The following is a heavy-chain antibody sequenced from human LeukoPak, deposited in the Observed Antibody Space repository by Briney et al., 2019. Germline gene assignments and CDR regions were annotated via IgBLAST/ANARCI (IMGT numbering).Heavy chain of an antibody. CDR2: IYYSGTT. CDR1: RGSISNYY. CDR3: ARDPRGGPPYGMDV. V-gene: IGHV4-59*01. D-gene: IGHD3-10*01. J-gene: IGHJ6*02. Sequence: PSETPSLTCTLSRGSISNYYWSWIRQPPGKGLEWIGHIYYSGTTIYNPSLKSRVTISVDTSSNQFSLKLRSVTAADAAMYYCARDPRGGPPYGMDVWGQGITVIVSS.